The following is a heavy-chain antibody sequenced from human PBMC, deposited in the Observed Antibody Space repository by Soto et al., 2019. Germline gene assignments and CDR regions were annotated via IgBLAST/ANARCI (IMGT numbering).Heavy chain of an antibody. CDR2: IYYSGST. J-gene: IGHJ4*02. CDR1: GGSISSSSYY. Sequence: PSETLSLTCTVSGGSISSSSYYWGWIRQPPGKGLEWIGSIYYSGSTYYNPSLKSRVTISVDTSKNQFSLKLSSVTAADTAVYYCARPSLNYYDSSGYSSLVFDDWGQGTLVTVSS. V-gene: IGHV4-39*01. D-gene: IGHD3-22*01. CDR3: ARPSLNYYDSSGYSSLVFDD.